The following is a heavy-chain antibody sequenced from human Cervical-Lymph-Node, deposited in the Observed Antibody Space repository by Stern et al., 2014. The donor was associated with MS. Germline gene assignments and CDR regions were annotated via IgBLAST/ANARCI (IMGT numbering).Heavy chain of an antibody. CDR1: GYSFTRYW. J-gene: IGHJ4*02. Sequence: EVQLVESGAEVKKPGESLKISCKGSGYSFTRYWIGWVRQLPGKGLEWIAIIFPGGSDIRYSPSFQGQVTISADKSSSTAYLQWNNLKASDTAIYYCARQRYFDYWGQGTLVTVSS. CDR2: IFPGGSDI. V-gene: IGHV5-51*01. CDR3: ARQRYFDY.